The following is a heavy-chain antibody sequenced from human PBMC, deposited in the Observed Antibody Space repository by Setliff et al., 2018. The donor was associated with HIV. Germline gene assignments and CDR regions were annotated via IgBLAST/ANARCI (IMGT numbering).Heavy chain of an antibody. CDR2: LSHVGGT. CDR1: GYSISNGYY. CDR3: ARQLTTLDYFDY. D-gene: IGHD4-17*01. V-gene: IGHV4-38-2*01. Sequence: SETLSLTCALSGYSISNGYYWGWIRQPPGKGLEWIGSLSHVGGTYYNPSLKSRVTISIDTSMNQFSLRLTSVTAADTAVYYCARQLTTLDYFDYWGQGTLVTVSS. J-gene: IGHJ4*02.